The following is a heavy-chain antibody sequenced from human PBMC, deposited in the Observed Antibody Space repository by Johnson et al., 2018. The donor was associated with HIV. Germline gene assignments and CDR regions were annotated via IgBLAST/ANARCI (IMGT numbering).Heavy chain of an antibody. Sequence: MLLVESGGGLVQPGGSLRLSCAASGFTVSSNYMSWVRQAPGKGLEWVSLINTGGSTYYADSVKGRFTISRDNSKNTLYLQMNSLRAEDTAVYYCARDPFRDACDIWGQGTMVTVSS. J-gene: IGHJ3*02. V-gene: IGHV3-66*01. CDR3: ARDPFRDACDI. CDR1: GFTVSSNY. CDR2: INTGGST.